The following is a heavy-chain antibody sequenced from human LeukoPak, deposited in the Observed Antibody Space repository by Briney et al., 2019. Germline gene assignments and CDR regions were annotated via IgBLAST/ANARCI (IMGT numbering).Heavy chain of an antibody. CDR1: GFTFSSYA. CDR3: AKGMGASMSVLTAVRINYHYYGMDV. J-gene: IGHJ6*02. D-gene: IGHD2-21*02. CDR2: ITTTGGRT. Sequence: PGGSLRLSCAASGFTFSSYAMSWVRQAPGKGLEWISDITTTGGRTYYADFVKGRFTISKDTSKNALFLQMTSLRADDTAIYYCAKGMGASMSVLTAVRINYHYYGMDVWGQGTTVTVSS. V-gene: IGHV3-23*01.